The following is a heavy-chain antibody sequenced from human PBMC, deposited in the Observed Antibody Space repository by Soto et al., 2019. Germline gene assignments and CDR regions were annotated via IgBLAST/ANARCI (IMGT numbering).Heavy chain of an antibody. D-gene: IGHD6-19*01. CDR3: AGDSSGWYGGRN. Sequence: SETLSLTCTVSGGSISSGGYYWSWIRQHPGKGLEWIGYIYYSGSTYYNPSLKSRVTISVDTSKNQFSLKLSSVTAADTAVYYCAGDSSGWYGGRNWGQGTLVTVSS. CDR1: GGSISSGGYY. V-gene: IGHV4-31*03. CDR2: IYYSGST. J-gene: IGHJ4*02.